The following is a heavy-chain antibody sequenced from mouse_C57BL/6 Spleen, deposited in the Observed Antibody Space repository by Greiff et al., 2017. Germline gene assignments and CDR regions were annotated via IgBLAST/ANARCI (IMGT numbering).Heavy chain of an antibody. CDR2: IYPGDGNT. J-gene: IGHJ4*01. V-gene: IGHV1-82*01. Sequence: QVQLQQSGPELVKPGASVKISCKASGYAFSSSWMNWVKQRPGKGLEWIGRIYPGDGNTNYNGKVKGKATLTADKSSSTAYMQLSRLTSEDSAVYFCARSAYGSSYYYAMDYWGQGTSVTVSS. CDR3: ARSAYGSSYYYAMDY. CDR1: GYAFSSSW. D-gene: IGHD1-1*01.